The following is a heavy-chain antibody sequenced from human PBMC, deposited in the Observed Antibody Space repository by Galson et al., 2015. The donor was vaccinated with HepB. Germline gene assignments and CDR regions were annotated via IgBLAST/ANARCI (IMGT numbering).Heavy chain of an antibody. CDR1: GFSLSTSGMC. D-gene: IGHD3-3*01. J-gene: IGHJ4*02. V-gene: IGHV2-70*01. CDR3: ARIRRGYDFWSGYYTRIGYFDY. Sequence: PALVKPTQTLTLTCTFSGFSLSTSGMCVSWIRQPPGKALEWLALIDWDDDKYYSTSLKTRLTISKDTSKNQVVLTMTNMDPVDTATYCCARIRRGYDFWSGYYTRIGYFDYWGQGTLVTVSS. CDR2: IDWDDDK.